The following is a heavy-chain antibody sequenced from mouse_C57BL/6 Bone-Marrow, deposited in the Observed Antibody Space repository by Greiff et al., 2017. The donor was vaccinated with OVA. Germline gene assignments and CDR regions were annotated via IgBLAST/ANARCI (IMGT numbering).Heavy chain of an antibody. Sequence: QVQLQQPGAELVKPGASVKVSCKASGYTFTSYWMHWVKQRPGQGLEWIGRIHPSDSDTNYNQKFKGKATLTVDKSSSTAYMQLSSLPSEDSAVYYCAIGSSGYRAMDYWGQGTSVTVSS. CDR1: GYTFTSYW. D-gene: IGHD3-2*02. J-gene: IGHJ4*01. CDR3: AIGSSGYRAMDY. V-gene: IGHV1-74*01. CDR2: IHPSDSDT.